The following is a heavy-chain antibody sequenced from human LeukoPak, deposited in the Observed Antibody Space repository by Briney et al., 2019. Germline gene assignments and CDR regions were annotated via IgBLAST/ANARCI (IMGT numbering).Heavy chain of an antibody. CDR1: GGSISSGGYS. CDR2: IYRSGSA. J-gene: IGHJ3*02. CDR3: AREDGSGSYYTSGAFDI. D-gene: IGHD3-10*01. V-gene: IGHV4-30-2*01. Sequence: SQTLSLTCAVSGGSISSGGYSWRWIRQPPGKGLEWIGYIYRSGSAYYNPSLKIRVTISVDRSKNQFSLKLSSVTAADTAVYYCAREDGSGSYYTSGAFDIWGQGTMVTVSS.